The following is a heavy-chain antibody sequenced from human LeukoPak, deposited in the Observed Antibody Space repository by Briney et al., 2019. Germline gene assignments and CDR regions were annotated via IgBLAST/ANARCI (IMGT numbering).Heavy chain of an antibody. CDR1: GFTFSDYY. Sequence: GGSLRLSCAASGFTFSDYYMSWIRQAPGKGLECVSGISGSGSSTYYADSVKGRFTISRDNSKNTLYLQMSSLRAEDTALYYCAKGKVPADLPKYYFDQWGQGTLVTVSS. J-gene: IGHJ4*02. CDR2: ISGSGSST. D-gene: IGHD2-2*01. V-gene: IGHV3-23*01. CDR3: AKGKVPADLPKYYFDQ.